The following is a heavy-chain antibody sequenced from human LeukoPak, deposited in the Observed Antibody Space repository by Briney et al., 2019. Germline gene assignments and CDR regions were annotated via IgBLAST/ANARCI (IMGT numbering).Heavy chain of an antibody. V-gene: IGHV3-9*01. D-gene: IGHD3-9*01. CDR3: AKDSYYDILTGHPLDY. CDR1: GFTFSSYA. Sequence: GGSLRLSCAASGFTFSSYAMSWVRQAPGKGLEWVSGISWNSGSIGYADSVKGRFTISRDNAKNSLYLQMNSLRAEDTALYYCAKDSYYDILTGHPLDYWGQGTLVTVSS. J-gene: IGHJ4*02. CDR2: ISWNSGSI.